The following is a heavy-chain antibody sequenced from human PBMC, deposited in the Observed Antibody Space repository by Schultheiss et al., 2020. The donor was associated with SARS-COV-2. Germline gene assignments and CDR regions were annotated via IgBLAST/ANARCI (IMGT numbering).Heavy chain of an antibody. CDR1: GYSFTSYW. J-gene: IGHJ4*02. D-gene: IGHD2-15*01. CDR3: ARQATYCSVASCPFDY. Sequence: GESLKISCKGSGYSFTSYWISWVRQMPGKGLEWMGIIYPGDSDTRYSPSFQGQVTISADKSISTAYLQWNSLKASDTAMYYCARQATYCSVASCPFDYWGQGTLVTVSS. V-gene: IGHV5-51*01. CDR2: IYPGDSDT.